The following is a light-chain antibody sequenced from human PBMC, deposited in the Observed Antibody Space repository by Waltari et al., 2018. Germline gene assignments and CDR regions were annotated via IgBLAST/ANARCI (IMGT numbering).Light chain of an antibody. CDR3: QSYDSSLSGVV. CDR2: GNS. V-gene: IGLV1-40*01. CDR1: SSNIGAGYD. Sequence: QSVLTQPPSVSGAPGQRVTISCTGSSSNIGAGYDVHWYQQLPGTAPKLLIYGNSDRTAGVPDRFSGCKSGTTACLAITGLQAEDEADYYCQSYDSSLSGVVFGGGTKLTVL. J-gene: IGLJ2*01.